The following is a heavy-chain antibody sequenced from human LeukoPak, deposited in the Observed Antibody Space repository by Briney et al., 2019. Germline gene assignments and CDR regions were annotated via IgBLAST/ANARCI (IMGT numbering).Heavy chain of an antibody. CDR3: AKGLNYYDSSGYPH. J-gene: IGHJ4*02. Sequence: GGSLRLSCAASGFTFSSYGMHWVRQAPGKGLEWVAFIRYDGGNKYYADSVKGRFTISRDNSKNTLYLQMNSLRAEDTAVYYCAKGLNYYDSSGYPHWGQGTLVTVSS. V-gene: IGHV3-30*02. CDR2: IRYDGGNK. CDR1: GFTFSSYG. D-gene: IGHD3-22*01.